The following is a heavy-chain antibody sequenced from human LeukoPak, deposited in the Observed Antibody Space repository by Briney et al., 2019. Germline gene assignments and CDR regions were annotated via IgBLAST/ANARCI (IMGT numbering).Heavy chain of an antibody. CDR1: GGSFSGYY. Sequence: SETLSLTCAVYGGSFSGYYWSWIRQPPGKGLEWIGEINHSGSTNYNPSLKSRVTISVDTSKNQFSLKLSSVTAADTAVYYCARGVVVAGHAFDIWGQGTMVTVSS. CDR2: INHSGST. CDR3: ARGVVVAGHAFDI. J-gene: IGHJ3*02. V-gene: IGHV4-34*01. D-gene: IGHD6-19*01.